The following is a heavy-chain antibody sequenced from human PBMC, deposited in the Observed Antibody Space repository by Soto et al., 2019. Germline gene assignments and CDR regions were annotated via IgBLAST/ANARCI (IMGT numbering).Heavy chain of an antibody. V-gene: IGHV1-46*03. Sequence: ASVKVSCKASGYTFTSYYMHWVRQAPGQGLEWMGIINPSGGSTSYAQKFQGRVTMTRDTSTSTVYMELSSLRSEDTAVYYCARDLTYYDILTGYYSRGGDAFDIWGQGTMVTVSS. CDR1: GYTFTSYY. D-gene: IGHD3-9*01. J-gene: IGHJ3*02. CDR2: INPSGGST. CDR3: ARDLTYYDILTGYYSRGGDAFDI.